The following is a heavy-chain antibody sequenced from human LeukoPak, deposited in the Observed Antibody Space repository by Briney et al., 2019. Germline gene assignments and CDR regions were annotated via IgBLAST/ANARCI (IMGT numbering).Heavy chain of an antibody. CDR3: AAYTRSYSSSPDSEY. CDR1: GFTFSSYA. J-gene: IGHJ4*02. V-gene: IGHV3-23*01. D-gene: IGHD6-13*01. Sequence: PGGSLRLSCAASGFTFSSYAMNWVRQAPGKGLEWVSGISGSGGSTYYADSVKGRFTISRDNSKNTLYLQMNSLRAEDTAVYYCAAYTRSYSSSPDSEYWGQGTLVTVSS. CDR2: ISGSGGST.